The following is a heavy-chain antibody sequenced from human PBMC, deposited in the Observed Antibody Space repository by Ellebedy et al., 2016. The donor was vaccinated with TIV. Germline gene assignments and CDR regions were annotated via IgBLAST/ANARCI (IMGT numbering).Heavy chain of an antibody. Sequence: MPSETLSLTCTVSGGSISTYYWSWIRQPPGPGLEWIGYIYYSGDTEYNPSLKSRVTISLDTSKDQFSLRLSSVTAADTAVYYCARGPLRYFDWVYYYHGMDVWGQGTTVTVSS. V-gene: IGHV4-59*08. CDR3: ARGPLRYFDWVYYYHGMDV. CDR1: GGSISTYY. D-gene: IGHD3-9*01. J-gene: IGHJ6*02. CDR2: IYYSGDT.